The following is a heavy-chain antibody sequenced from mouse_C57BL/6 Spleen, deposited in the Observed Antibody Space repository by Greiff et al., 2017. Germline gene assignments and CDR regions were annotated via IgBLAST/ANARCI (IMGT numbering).Heavy chain of an antibody. CDR3: SYGSSYGYFGV. J-gene: IGHJ1*03. Sequence: QVQLQQSGPGLVQPSQCLSISCTVSGFSLTSYGVHWVRQSPGKGLEWLGVIWRGGSTDYNAAFMSRQSITKDNSKSQVFFNMNSLRAYDTAIYSCSYGSSYGYFGVWGTGTTVTVSA. V-gene: IGHV2-5*01. CDR2: IWRGGST. CDR1: GFSLTSYG. D-gene: IGHD1-1*01.